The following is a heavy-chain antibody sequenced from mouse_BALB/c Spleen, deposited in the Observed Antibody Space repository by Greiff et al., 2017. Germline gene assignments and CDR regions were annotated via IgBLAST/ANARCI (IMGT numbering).Heavy chain of an antibody. D-gene: IGHD2-4*01. CDR3: TRRGLRRDYYAMDD. CDR1: GYTFTSYY. CDR2: INPSNGGT. V-gene: IGHV1S81*02. Sequence: VQLQQSGAELVKPGASVKLSCKASGYTFTSYYMYWVKPRPGQGLEWIGEINPSNGGTNFNEKFKSKATLTVDKSSSTAYMQLSSLTSEDSAVYYCTRRGLRRDYYAMDDWGQGTSVTVAS. J-gene: IGHJ4*01.